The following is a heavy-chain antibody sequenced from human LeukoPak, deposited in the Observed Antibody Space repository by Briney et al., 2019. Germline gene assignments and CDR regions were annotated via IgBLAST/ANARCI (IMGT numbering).Heavy chain of an antibody. D-gene: IGHD3-10*01. V-gene: IGHV3-13*01. J-gene: IGHJ2*01. CDR2: IGTAGDT. Sequence: PGGSLRLSCAASGFTFSSYDMHWVRQATGKGLEWVSAIGTAGDTYYPGSVKGRFTISRENAKNSLYLQMNSLRAGDTAVYYCARDRGSLGGWYFDLWGRGTLVTVSS. CDR1: GFTFSSYD. CDR3: ARDRGSLGGWYFDL.